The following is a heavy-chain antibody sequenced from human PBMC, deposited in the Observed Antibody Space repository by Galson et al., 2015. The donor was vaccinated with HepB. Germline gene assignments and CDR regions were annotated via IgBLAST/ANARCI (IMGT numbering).Heavy chain of an antibody. Sequence: QSGAEVKKPGESLRISCKGSGYSFTSYWISWVRQMPGKGLEWMGRIDPSDSYTNYSPSFQGQVTISADKSISTAYLQWSSLKASDTAMYYCARHKQYQLLKKGNYYYYYMDVWGKGTTVTVSS. CDR3: ARHKQYQLLKKGNYYYYYMDV. CDR2: IDPSDSYT. V-gene: IGHV5-10-1*04. CDR1: GYSFTSYW. D-gene: IGHD2-2*01. J-gene: IGHJ6*03.